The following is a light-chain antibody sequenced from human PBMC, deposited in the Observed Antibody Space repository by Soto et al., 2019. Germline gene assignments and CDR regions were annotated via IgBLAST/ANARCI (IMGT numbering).Light chain of an antibody. J-gene: IGKJ1*01. Sequence: DIQMTQSPSSLSAFVGDRVIITCRASQTINSYLNWYQQKPGKVPKLLIYAASSLQSGVPSRFSGSASGTDFTLTISSLQPEDFATYYCQQTYSAPRTFGQGTKVEVK. CDR3: QQTYSAPRT. CDR2: AAS. V-gene: IGKV1-39*01. CDR1: QTINSY.